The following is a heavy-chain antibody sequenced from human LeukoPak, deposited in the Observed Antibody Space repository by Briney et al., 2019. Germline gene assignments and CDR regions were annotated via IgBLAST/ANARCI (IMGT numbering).Heavy chain of an antibody. CDR3: ARDLGGIYFDS. Sequence: SETLSLTCTVSDASISGYYWGWIRQPPGQGLEWIGSIHFSGSTNYNPSLRSRVTISVDTSKNQLCLKLSSVTAADTAVYYCARDLGGIYFDSSGQGNLVTVSS. J-gene: IGHJ4*02. V-gene: IGHV4-59*01. D-gene: IGHD1-26*01. CDR2: IHFSGST. CDR1: DASISGYY.